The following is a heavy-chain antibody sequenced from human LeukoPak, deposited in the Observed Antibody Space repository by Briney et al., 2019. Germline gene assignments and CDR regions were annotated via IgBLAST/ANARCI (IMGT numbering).Heavy chain of an antibody. CDR1: GGTFMTYG. D-gene: IGHD4-11*01. Sequence: GASVSDSFEAAGGTFMTYGMSWGRQAAEQGGEWMGLGIPIFGTTKYALKFQGRVTITADESTSTAYMELSSLGSDASAVYYCARARLQYSSGLTSWFDPWGQGTLVTVSS. J-gene: IGHJ5*02. CDR3: ARARLQYSSGLTSWFDP. CDR2: GIPIFGTT. V-gene: IGHV1-69*13.